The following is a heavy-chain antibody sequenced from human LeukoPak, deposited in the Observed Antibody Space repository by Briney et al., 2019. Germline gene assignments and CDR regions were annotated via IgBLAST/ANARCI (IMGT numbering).Heavy chain of an antibody. Sequence: GGSLRLSCAASGFTFSNYGMSWVRQAPGKGLEWVSAISGSGGSTYYADSVKGRFTISRDNSKNTLYLQMNSLRAEDTAVYYCAKWEGYYYDSSGYALTYAFDIWGQGTMVTVSS. V-gene: IGHV3-23*01. CDR1: GFTFSNYG. CDR2: ISGSGGST. J-gene: IGHJ3*02. CDR3: AKWEGYYYDSSGYALTYAFDI. D-gene: IGHD3-22*01.